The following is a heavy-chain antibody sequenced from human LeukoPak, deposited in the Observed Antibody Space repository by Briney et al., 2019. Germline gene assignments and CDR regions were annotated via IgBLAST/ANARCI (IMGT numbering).Heavy chain of an antibody. CDR1: GFTFSTYG. J-gene: IGHJ3*02. V-gene: IGHV3-33*01. CDR3: ARAVGPFDI. CDR2: IWFDGSIK. Sequence: GRSLRLSCAASGFTFSTYGMHWVRQAPGKGLEWVAVIWFDGSIKYYADSVKGRFTISRDNSKNTLYLQMNSLGAEDTAVYYCARAVGPFDIWGQGTIVIVSS.